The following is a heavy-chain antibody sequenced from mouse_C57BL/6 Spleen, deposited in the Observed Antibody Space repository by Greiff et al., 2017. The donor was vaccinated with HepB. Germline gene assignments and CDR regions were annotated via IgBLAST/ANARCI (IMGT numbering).Heavy chain of an antibody. V-gene: IGHV1-61*01. CDR3: ARWATGTDY. Sequence: VQLQQPGAELVRPGSSVKLSCRASGYTFTSYWMDWVKQRPGQGLEWIGNIYPSDSETHYNQKFKDKATLTVDKSSSTAYMQLSSLTSEDSAVYYCARWATGTDYWGQGTSVTVSS. D-gene: IGHD3-1*01. CDR2: IYPSDSET. J-gene: IGHJ4*01. CDR1: GYTFTSYW.